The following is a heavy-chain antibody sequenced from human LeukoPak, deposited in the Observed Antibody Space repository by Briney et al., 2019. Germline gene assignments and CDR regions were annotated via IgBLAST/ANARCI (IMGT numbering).Heavy chain of an antibody. J-gene: IGHJ4*02. CDR3: AKPFRRGYSYGLGFDY. CDR2: ISGSGGRT. Sequence: GGSLRLSCAASGFTFSSYAMSWVRQAPGKGLEWVSAISGSGGRTYYADSVKGRFTISRDNSKNTLYLQMNSLRAEDTAVYYCAKPFRRGYSYGLGFDYWGQGTLVTVSS. D-gene: IGHD5-18*01. CDR1: GFTFSSYA. V-gene: IGHV3-23*01.